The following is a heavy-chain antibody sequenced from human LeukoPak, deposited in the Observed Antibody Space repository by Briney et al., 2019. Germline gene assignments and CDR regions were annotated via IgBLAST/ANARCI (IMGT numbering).Heavy chain of an antibody. CDR1: GGSISSSSYY. Sequence: SETLSLTCNVSGGSISSSSYYWGWIRQPPGKGLEWIGNIYYSGSTDYNPSLKSRVTISVDTSKNQFSLKLSSVTAADTAVYYCAKDQKGLVGANPFDYWGQGTLVTVSS. D-gene: IGHD1-26*01. CDR2: IYYSGST. V-gene: IGHV4-39*07. J-gene: IGHJ4*02. CDR3: AKDQKGLVGANPFDY.